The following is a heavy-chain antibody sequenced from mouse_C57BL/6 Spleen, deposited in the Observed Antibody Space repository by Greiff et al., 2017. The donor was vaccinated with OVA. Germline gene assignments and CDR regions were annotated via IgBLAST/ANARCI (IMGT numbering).Heavy chain of an antibody. V-gene: IGHV3-6*01. Sequence: DVQLQESGPGLVKPSQSLSLTCSVTGYSITSGYYWNWIRQFPGNKLEWMGYISYDGSNNYNPSLKNRISITRDTSKNQFFLKLNSVTTEDTATYYCARGTPHYYGSSYGYFDVWGTGTTVTVSS. CDR2: ISYDGSN. CDR1: GYSITSGYY. CDR3: ARGTPHYYGSSYGYFDV. D-gene: IGHD1-1*01. J-gene: IGHJ1*03.